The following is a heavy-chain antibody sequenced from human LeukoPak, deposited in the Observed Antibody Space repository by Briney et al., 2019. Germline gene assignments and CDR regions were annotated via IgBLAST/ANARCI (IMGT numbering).Heavy chain of an antibody. J-gene: IGHJ4*02. V-gene: IGHV4-34*01. Sequence: PSETLSLTCAVYGGSFSGYYWSWIRQPPGKGLEWIGEINHSGSTNYNPSLKSRVTISVDTSKNQFSLKLSSVTAADTAVYYCAAARLLKRSYYFDYWGQGTLVTVSS. CDR1: GGSFSGYY. CDR2: INHSGST. CDR3: AAARLLKRSYYFDY. D-gene: IGHD3-10*01.